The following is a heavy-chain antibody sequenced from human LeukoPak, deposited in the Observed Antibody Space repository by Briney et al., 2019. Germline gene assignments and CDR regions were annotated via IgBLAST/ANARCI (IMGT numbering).Heavy chain of an antibody. CDR2: ISWNSGSI. Sequence: GGSLRLSCAASGFTFDDYAMRWVRQAPGKGLEWVSGISWNSGSIGYADSVKGRFTISRDNAKNSLYLQMNSLRAEDTALYYCAKDIRSGYYNDAFDIWGQGTMVTVSS. CDR3: AKDIRSGYYNDAFDI. D-gene: IGHD3-22*01. V-gene: IGHV3-9*01. J-gene: IGHJ3*02. CDR1: GFTFDDYA.